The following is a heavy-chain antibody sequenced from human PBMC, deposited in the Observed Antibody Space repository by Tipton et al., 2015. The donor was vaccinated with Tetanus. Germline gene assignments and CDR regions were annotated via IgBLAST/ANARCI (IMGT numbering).Heavy chain of an antibody. CDR1: GFTFSSYE. D-gene: IGHD5-24*01. V-gene: IGHV3-48*03. CDR3: ASTGKGYKGQLYYFDY. J-gene: IGHJ4*02. Sequence: SLRLSCAASGFTFSSYEMNWVRQAPGKGLEWVSYISSSGSTIYYADSVKGRFTISRDNAKNSLYLQMNSLRAEDTAVYYCASTGKGYKGQLYYFDYWGQGTLVTVSS. CDR2: ISSSGSTI.